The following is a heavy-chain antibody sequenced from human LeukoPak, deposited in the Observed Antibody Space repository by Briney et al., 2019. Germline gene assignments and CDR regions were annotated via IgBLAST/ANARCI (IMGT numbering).Heavy chain of an antibody. D-gene: IGHD3-22*01. Sequence: GGSLRLSCAASGFTFSSYWMHWVRQAPGKGLVWVSRINSDGSSTSYADSVKGRFTISRDNAKNTLYLQMNSLRAEDTAVYYCPKEFRARKNYDSSGYSPGPYWGQGTLVTVSS. CDR3: PKEFRARKNYDSSGYSPGPY. V-gene: IGHV3-74*01. CDR1: GFTFSSYW. CDR2: INSDGSST. J-gene: IGHJ4*02.